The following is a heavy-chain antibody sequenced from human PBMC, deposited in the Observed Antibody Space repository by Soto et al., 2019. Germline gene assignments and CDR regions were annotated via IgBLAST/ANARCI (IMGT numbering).Heavy chain of an antibody. V-gene: IGHV1-3*01. CDR1: GYTFTSYA. CDR2: INAGNGNT. J-gene: IGHJ2*01. D-gene: IGHD1-26*01. Sequence: QVQLVQSGAEVKKPGASVKVSCKASGYTFTSYAMHWVRQAPGQRLEWMGWINAGNGNTKYSQKFQGRVTITRDTSASTAYMGLSSLRSEDPAVYYWARGGTLSCYFDLWARGTLVTASS. CDR3: ARGGTLSCYFDL.